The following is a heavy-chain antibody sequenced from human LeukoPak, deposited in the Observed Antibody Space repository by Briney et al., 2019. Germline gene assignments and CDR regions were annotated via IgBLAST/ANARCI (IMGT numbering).Heavy chain of an antibody. Sequence: GGSLRLSCAASGFTFSIYSMSWVRQAPGKGLEWVSYIGGTHSNIYYADSVKGRFTISRDDAKNSLYLQMNSLRDEDTAVYYCARGRPHGNDYWGQGTLVTVSS. CDR1: GFTFSIYS. V-gene: IGHV3-48*02. D-gene: IGHD4-23*01. CDR2: IGGTHSNI. CDR3: ARGRPHGNDY. J-gene: IGHJ4*02.